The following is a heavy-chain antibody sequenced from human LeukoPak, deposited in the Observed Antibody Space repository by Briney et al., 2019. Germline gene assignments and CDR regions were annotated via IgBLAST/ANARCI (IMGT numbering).Heavy chain of an antibody. CDR3: ARLVVGYCSSTSCPENDY. CDR2: INHSGST. CDR1: GGSFSGFY. D-gene: IGHD2-2*01. V-gene: IGHV4-34*01. Sequence: PSETLSLTCAVYGGSFSGFYWSWIRQPPGKGLEWIGEINHSGSTNYNPSLKSRVTISVDTSKNQFSLKLSSVTAADTAVYYCARLVVGYCSSTSCPENDYWGQGTLVTVSS. J-gene: IGHJ4*02.